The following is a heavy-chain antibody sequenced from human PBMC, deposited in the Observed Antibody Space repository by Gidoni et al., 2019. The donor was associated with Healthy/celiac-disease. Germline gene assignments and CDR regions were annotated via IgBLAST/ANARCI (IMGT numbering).Heavy chain of an antibody. CDR3: ARGPEPIYYYYYMDV. CDR2: ISSSSSYI. Sequence: EVQLVESGGGLVKPGGSLRLSCAASGFTFRSYSMNWVRQAPGKGLEWVSSISSSSSYIYYADSVKGRVTISRDNAKNSLYLQMNSLRAEDTAVYYCARGPEPIYYYYYMDVWGKGTTVTVSS. CDR1: GFTFRSYS. V-gene: IGHV3-21*01. J-gene: IGHJ6*03.